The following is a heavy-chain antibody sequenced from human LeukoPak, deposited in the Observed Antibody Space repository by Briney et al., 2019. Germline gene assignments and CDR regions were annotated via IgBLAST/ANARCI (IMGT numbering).Heavy chain of an antibody. D-gene: IGHD4-17*01. CDR3: ARDLRTTSIPYGDYMYYFDY. V-gene: IGHV1-2*02. Sequence: ASVRVSCMASGYTFTGYYMHWVRQAPGQGLEWMGWINPSSGGTNYAQKFQGRLTMTRATSISTAYMEPSRLRSDDTAVYYCARDLRTTSIPYGDYMYYFDYWGQGTLVTVSS. J-gene: IGHJ4*02. CDR1: GYTFTGYY. CDR2: INPSSGGT.